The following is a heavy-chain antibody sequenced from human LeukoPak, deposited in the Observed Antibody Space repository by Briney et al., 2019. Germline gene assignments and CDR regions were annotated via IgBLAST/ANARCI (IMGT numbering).Heavy chain of an antibody. J-gene: IGHJ4*02. CDR3: VRGDSRDY. D-gene: IGHD3-22*01. V-gene: IGHV3-21*01. Sequence: GGSLRLSCAASGFTFSRYSMNWVRQAPGKGLEWALSIGSDNSHTHNADSVKGRFTISRDNAKSTLYLQMNSLRVEDTAVYYCVRGDSRDYWGQGTLVTVSS. CDR1: GFTFSRYS. CDR2: IGSDNSHT.